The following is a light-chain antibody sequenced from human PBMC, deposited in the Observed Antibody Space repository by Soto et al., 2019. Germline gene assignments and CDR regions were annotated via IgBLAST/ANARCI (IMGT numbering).Light chain of an antibody. CDR3: QQYTNWPPYT. V-gene: IGKV3-15*01. CDR2: GAS. Sequence: EIVMTQSPATLSVSPGERATLSCRASQSVSSNLAWYQQKSGQAPRLLIYGASTRATGIPARFSGSGSGTEFTLTISSLQSEDFAGYYCQQYTNWPPYTFGQGTKLEIK. CDR1: QSVSSN. J-gene: IGKJ2*01.